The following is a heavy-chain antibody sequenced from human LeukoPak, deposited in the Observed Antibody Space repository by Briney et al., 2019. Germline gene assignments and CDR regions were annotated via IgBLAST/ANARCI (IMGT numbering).Heavy chain of an antibody. CDR3: ARGGYCGGDCYFYY. J-gene: IGHJ4*02. D-gene: IGHD2-21*02. V-gene: IGHV4-59*08. Sequence: SETLSLTCTVSGGSIISYCWSWIRQPPGKGLEWIGYIHSSGSTSYSPSLKSRVTISVDTSKNQFSLKLSSVTAADTAVYYCARGGYCGGDCYFYYWGQGTLVTVSS. CDR2: IHSSGST. CDR1: GGSIISYC.